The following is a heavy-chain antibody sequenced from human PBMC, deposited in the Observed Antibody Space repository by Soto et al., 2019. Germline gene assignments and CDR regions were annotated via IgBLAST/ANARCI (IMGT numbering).Heavy chain of an antibody. D-gene: IGHD1-1*01. CDR2: INSDGSTT. V-gene: IGHV3-74*01. CDR1: GFTFSSYW. Sequence: EVQLVESGGGLVQPGGSLRLSCAASGFTFSSYWMHWVRQAPGKGLVWVSRINSDGSTTNYADSVNGRFTISRDNAKNTLYLLMNSLRAEETAVYYCAKDLGRNNWGGWGQGTLVTVSS. J-gene: IGHJ4*02. CDR3: AKDLGRNNWGG.